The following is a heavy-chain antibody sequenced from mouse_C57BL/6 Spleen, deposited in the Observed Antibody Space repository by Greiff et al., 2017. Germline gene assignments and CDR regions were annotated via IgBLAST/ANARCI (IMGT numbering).Heavy chain of an antibody. CDR2: ISSGSSTI. J-gene: IGHJ2*01. V-gene: IGHV5-17*01. D-gene: IGHD1-1*01. CDR3: ARRYYGSSHYFGY. CDR1: GFTFSDYG. Sequence: EVKLVESGGGLVKPGGSLKLSCAASGFTFSDYGMHWVRQAPEKGLEWVAYISSGSSTIYYADTVKGRFTISRDNAKNTLFLQMTSLRSEDTAMYYCARRYYGSSHYFGYWGQGTTLTVSS.